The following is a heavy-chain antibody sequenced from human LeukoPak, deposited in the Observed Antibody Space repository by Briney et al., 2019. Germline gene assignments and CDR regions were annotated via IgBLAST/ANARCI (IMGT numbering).Heavy chain of an antibody. CDR3: ARHGDYGGNIFDY. J-gene: IGHJ4*02. Sequence: GESLKISCKGSGYRFTTYWIAWVRQMPGKGLEWMGIIYPADSDTRYSPSFRGQVTISADKSIGTAYLQWTNLKASDTAMYYCARHGDYGGNIFDYWGQGTLVTVSS. CDR1: GYRFTTYW. V-gene: IGHV5-51*01. D-gene: IGHD4-23*01. CDR2: IYPADSDT.